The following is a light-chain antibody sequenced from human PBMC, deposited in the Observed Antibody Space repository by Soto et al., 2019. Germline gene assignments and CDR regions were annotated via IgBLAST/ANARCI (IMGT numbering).Light chain of an antibody. CDR2: DAS. CDR1: QSVNSN. CDR3: QQRINWPPYT. V-gene: IGKV3-11*01. J-gene: IGKJ2*01. Sequence: EIVLTQSPAPLSLSPGERATLSCRASQSVNSNLAWYQQKPGQAPRLLIFDASNRATGIPARFSGNGSGTDFTLTISGLEPEDFAVYYCQQRINWPPYTFGQGTKLEIK.